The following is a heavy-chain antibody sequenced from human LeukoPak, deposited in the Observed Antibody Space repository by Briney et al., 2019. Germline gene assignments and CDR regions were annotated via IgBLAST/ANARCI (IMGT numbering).Heavy chain of an antibody. V-gene: IGHV3-48*01. D-gene: IGHD4-17*01. Sequence: PGGSLRLSCAASGFTFNNYGMNWVRQAPGKGLEWVSYISSSSSTIHYADSVKGRFTISRDNSKNTLYLQMNSLRAEDTAVYYCARTTVTTPGYWGQGTLVTVSS. J-gene: IGHJ4*02. CDR1: GFTFNNYG. CDR3: ARTTVTTPGY. CDR2: ISSSSSTI.